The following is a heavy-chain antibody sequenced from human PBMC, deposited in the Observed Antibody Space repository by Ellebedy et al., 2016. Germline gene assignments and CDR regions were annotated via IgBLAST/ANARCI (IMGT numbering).Heavy chain of an antibody. Sequence: SETLSLXXAVYGGSFSGYYWGWIRQPPGKGLEWIGSIYYSGSTYYNPSLKSRVTISVDTSKNQFSLKLSSVTAADTAVYYCARHCVETGTTLGFGYWYFDLWGRGTLVTVSS. CDR1: GGSFSGYY. V-gene: IGHV4-39*01. D-gene: IGHD1-7*01. CDR3: ARHCVETGTTLGFGYWYFDL. J-gene: IGHJ2*01. CDR2: IYYSGST.